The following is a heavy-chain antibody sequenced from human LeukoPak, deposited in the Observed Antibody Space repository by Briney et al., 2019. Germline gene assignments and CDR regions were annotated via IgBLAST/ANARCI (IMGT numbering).Heavy chain of an antibody. CDR2: ISAYNGNT. J-gene: IGHJ3*02. CDR3: ARDYLSGIAGADAFDI. V-gene: IGHV1-18*01. CDR1: GYTFTSYG. Sequence: ASVKVSCKASGYTFTSYGISWVRQPPGQGLEWMGWISAYNGNTNYAQKLQGRVTMTTDTSTSTAYMELRSLRSDDTAVYYCARDYLSGIAGADAFDIWGQGTMVTVSS. D-gene: IGHD1-26*01.